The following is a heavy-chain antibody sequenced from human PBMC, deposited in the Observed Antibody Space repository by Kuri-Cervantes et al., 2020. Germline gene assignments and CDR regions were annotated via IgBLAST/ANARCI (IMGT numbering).Heavy chain of an antibody. CDR2: INGGNGNT. D-gene: IGHD6-13*01. Sequence: ASVKISCKASGYTFISYATHWVGQAPGQRLEWMAWINGGNGNTKYSQKFQDRVTITRDTSASTAYMELSSLRSEDTAVYYCARGKLSVEAAGTYWFDPWGQGTLVTVSS. CDR1: GYTFISYA. CDR3: ARGKLSVEAAGTYWFDP. V-gene: IGHV1-3*01. J-gene: IGHJ5*02.